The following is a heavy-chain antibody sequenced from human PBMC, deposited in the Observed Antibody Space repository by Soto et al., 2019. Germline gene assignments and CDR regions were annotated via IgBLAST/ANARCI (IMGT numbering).Heavy chain of an antibody. CDR2: IKTKGDAGAI. CDR1: GFSFRDTW. D-gene: IGHD1-1*01. J-gene: IGHJ6*02. V-gene: IGHV3-15*07. Sequence: EVQLVDSGGGLVKPGESLRVSCAASGFSFRDTWMNWVRQAPGKGLEWVGRIKTKGDAGAIEYSEPVKGRFTISRDDLNNLLHLQMTSLKTDDTAVYYCTTDLWNLDVWGRGITVIVSS. CDR3: TTDLWNLDV.